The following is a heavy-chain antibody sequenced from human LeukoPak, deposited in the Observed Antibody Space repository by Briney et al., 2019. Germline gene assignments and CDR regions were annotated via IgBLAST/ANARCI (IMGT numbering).Heavy chain of an antibody. CDR2: INPNSGGT. Sequence: GASVKVCCTASGYTFTGYYMHWVRQAPGQGLEWIGWINPNSGGTNYAQKFQGRVTMTRDTSISTAYMELSRLRSDDTAVYYCARGDTAMVIDYYYYYGMDVWGQGTTVTVSS. CDR1: GYTFTGYY. V-gene: IGHV1-2*02. D-gene: IGHD5-18*01. J-gene: IGHJ6*02. CDR3: ARGDTAMVIDYYYYYGMDV.